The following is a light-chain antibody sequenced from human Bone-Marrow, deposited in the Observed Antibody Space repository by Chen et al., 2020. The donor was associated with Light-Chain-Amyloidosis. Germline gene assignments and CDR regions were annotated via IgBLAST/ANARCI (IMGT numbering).Light chain of an antibody. J-gene: IGLJ3*02. Sequence: QSVLTQPPSASGTPGQRVTISCSGSSPNIGINTVNWYQQVPGTAPKLLIYINDRRPSGVPDRFSGSRSSTSASLAIRGLQSEDEADYYCAAWDDSLKGWVFGGGTKLTVL. CDR3: AAWDDSLKGWV. CDR2: IND. CDR1: SPNIGINT. V-gene: IGLV1-44*01.